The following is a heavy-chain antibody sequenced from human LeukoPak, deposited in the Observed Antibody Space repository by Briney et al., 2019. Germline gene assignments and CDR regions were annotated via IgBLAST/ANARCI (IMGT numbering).Heavy chain of an antibody. Sequence: SETLSLTCTVSGGSISSYYWSWIRQPPGKGLEWIGYIYYSGSTNYNPSLKSRVTISVDTSKNQFSLKLSSVTAADTAVYYCARGSYDILTGYYEPYFDYWGQGTLVTVSS. J-gene: IGHJ4*02. V-gene: IGHV4-59*01. CDR3: ARGSYDILTGYYEPYFDY. CDR1: GGSISSYY. CDR2: IYYSGST. D-gene: IGHD3-9*01.